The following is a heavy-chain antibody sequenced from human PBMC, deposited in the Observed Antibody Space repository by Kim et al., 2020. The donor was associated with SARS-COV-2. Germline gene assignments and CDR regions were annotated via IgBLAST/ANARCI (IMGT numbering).Heavy chain of an antibody. CDR1: GFTFSNYW. J-gene: IGHJ1*01. D-gene: IGHD5-12*01. CDR2: LRQDASGK. CDR3: ARSISYIEAPRIGVYFNH. V-gene: IGHV3-7*01. Sequence: GGSLRLSCAASGFTFSNYWMSWVRQAPGKGLEWVATLRQDASGKFYVDSVKGRFTIYRDNAENSLFLHMSSMRAEDTAVYYCARSISYIEAPRIGVYFNHWGQRPLVPLSS.